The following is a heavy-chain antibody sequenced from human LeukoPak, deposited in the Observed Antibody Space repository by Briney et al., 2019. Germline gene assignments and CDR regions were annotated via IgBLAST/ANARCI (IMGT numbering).Heavy chain of an antibody. CDR3: ARDPPFIIGTTFFDY. CDR1: GFTFSSYS. D-gene: IGHD1-20*01. CDR2: ISTSSTYI. Sequence: GGSLRLSCAASGFTFSSYSMNWVRQAPGKGLEWVSYISTSSTYIYYADSVKGRFTISRDNAKNSLYLQMNSQRAEDTAVYYCARDPPFIIGTTFFDYWGQGTLVTVSS. J-gene: IGHJ4*02. V-gene: IGHV3-21*01.